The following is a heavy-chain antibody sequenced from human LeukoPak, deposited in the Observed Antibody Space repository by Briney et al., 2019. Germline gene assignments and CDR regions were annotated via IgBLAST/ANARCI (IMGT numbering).Heavy chain of an antibody. CDR1: GFTFTDST. Sequence: SVKVSCKASGFTFTDSTVQWVRQARGQRLEWIGWIVVDSGHTNYAQMFQQRVTITRDMSTSTVYMELSSLKSDDTAVYYCATGSRGGAGGYYYYGMDVWGQGTTVTVSS. V-gene: IGHV1-58*01. CDR3: ATGSRGGAGGYYYYGMDV. CDR2: IVVDSGHT. J-gene: IGHJ6*02. D-gene: IGHD2-21*01.